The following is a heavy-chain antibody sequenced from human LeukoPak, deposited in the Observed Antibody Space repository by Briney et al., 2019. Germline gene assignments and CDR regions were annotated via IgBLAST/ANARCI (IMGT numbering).Heavy chain of an antibody. CDR2: ISGDGDNT. J-gene: IGHJ4*02. CDR1: GFTFRNYV. V-gene: IGHV3-64*04. CDR3: ARGSTYYDSSGQVPFDY. Sequence: PGGSLRLSCLASGFTFRNYVMHWVRQAPGKGPEYISGISGDGDNTYYADSVKGRFTLSRDNSQNTLYLQMSSLRAEDTAVYYCARGSTYYDSSGQVPFDYWGQGTLVTVSS. D-gene: IGHD3-22*01.